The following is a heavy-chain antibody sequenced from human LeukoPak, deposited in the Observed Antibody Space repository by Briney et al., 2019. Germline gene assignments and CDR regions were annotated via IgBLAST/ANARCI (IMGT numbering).Heavy chain of an antibody. J-gene: IGHJ5*02. Sequence: GASVKVSCKASGYTFTSYGISWVRQAPGQGLEWMGWINTNTGNPTYAQGFTGRFVFSLDTSVSTAYLQISSLKAEDTAVYYCARDPIPKEMATIIPWFDPWGQGTLVTVSS. V-gene: IGHV7-4-1*02. CDR2: INTNTGNP. CDR3: ARDPIPKEMATIIPWFDP. CDR1: GYTFTSYG. D-gene: IGHD5-24*01.